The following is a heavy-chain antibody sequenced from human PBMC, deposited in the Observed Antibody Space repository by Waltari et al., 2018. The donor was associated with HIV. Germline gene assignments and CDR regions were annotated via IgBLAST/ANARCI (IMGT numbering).Heavy chain of an antibody. V-gene: IGHV3-49*03. CDR2: IRSKAYGGTT. D-gene: IGHD6-19*01. CDR3: TRDRRGYSSGWSYFDY. Sequence: EVQLVESGGGLVQPGRSLRLSCTASGFTFGDYAMSWFRQAPGKGLEWVGFIRSKAYGGTTEYAASVKGRFTISRDDSKSIAYLQMNSLKTEDTAVYYCTRDRRGYSSGWSYFDYWGQGTLVTVSS. J-gene: IGHJ4*02. CDR1: GFTFGDYA.